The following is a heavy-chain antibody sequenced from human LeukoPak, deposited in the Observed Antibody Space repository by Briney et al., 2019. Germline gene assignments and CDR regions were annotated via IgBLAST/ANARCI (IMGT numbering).Heavy chain of an antibody. V-gene: IGHV1-2*02. CDR2: INPNSGGT. Sequence: ASVKVSCKASGYTFTGYYMHWVRQAPGQGLEWMGWINPNSGGTNYAQKFQGRVTMTRDTSISTAYMELSRLRSDDTAVYCCASEASELYYDFWSGYRPLDYWGQGTLVTVSS. CDR1: GYTFTGYY. D-gene: IGHD3-3*01. CDR3: ASEASELYYDFWSGYRPLDY. J-gene: IGHJ4*02.